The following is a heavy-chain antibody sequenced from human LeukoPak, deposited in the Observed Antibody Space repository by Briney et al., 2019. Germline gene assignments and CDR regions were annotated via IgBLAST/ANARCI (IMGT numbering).Heavy chain of an antibody. CDR3: ARAETGTYYYDSSGSFDY. Sequence: ASVKVSCKASGYTFTGYYMHWVRQAPGQGLEWMGRINPNSGGTNYAQKFQGRVTMTRDTSISTAYMELSRLRSDDTAVYYCARAETGTYYYDSSGSFDYWDQGTLVTVSS. CDR1: GYTFTGYY. CDR2: INPNSGGT. J-gene: IGHJ4*02. D-gene: IGHD3-22*01. V-gene: IGHV1-2*06.